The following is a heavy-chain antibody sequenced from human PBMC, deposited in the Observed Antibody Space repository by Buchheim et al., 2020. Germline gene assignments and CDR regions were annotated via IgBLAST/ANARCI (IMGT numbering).Heavy chain of an antibody. V-gene: IGHV3-23*01. J-gene: IGHJ4*02. CDR1: GFTFSSYA. D-gene: IGHD2-15*01. CDR3: AKGRGYCSGGSCYSDY. CDR2: VSGSGDST. Sequence: EVQLLESGGGLVQPGGSLRLSCVASGFTFSSYAMSWVRQAPGKGLEWVSTVSGSGDSTYYADSVKGRFTISRDNSKNTLYLQMNSPRADDTAVYYCAKGRGYCSGGSCYSDYWGQGTL.